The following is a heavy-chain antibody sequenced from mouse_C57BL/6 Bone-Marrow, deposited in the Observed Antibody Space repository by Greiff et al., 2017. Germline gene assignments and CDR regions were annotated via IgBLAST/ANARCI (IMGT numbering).Heavy chain of an antibody. CDR3: ARGGPYY. J-gene: IGHJ2*01. Sequence: LQQPGAELVKPGASVKLSCKASGYTFTSYWMQWVKQRPGQGLEWIGEIDPSDSYTNYNQKFKGKATLTVDTSSSTAYMQLSSLTSEDSAVYYCARGGPYYWGQGTTLTVSS. CDR2: IDPSDSYT. V-gene: IGHV1-50*01. CDR1: GYTFTSYW.